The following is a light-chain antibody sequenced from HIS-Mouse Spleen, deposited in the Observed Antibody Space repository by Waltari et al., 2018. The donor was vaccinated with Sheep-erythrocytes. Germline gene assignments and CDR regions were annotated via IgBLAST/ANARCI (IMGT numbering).Light chain of an antibody. J-gene: IGKJ1*01. CDR3: LQDYNYPWT. V-gene: IGKV1-6*01. Sequence: AIQMTQSPSSLSASVGDRVTITCRASQGIRHDLGWYQQKPGKAPKLLIYAASSLQSGVPSRVSGSGSGTDFTLTISSLQPEDFATYYCLQDYNYPWTFGQGTKVEIK. CDR1: QGIRHD. CDR2: AAS.